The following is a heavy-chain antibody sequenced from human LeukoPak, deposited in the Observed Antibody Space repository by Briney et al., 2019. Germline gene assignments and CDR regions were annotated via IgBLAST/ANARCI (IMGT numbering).Heavy chain of an antibody. CDR2: ISRSGSTI. Sequence: GGSLRLSCAASGFTFSDYYMSWLRQAPGKGLEWVSYISRSGSTIYYADPVNGRFTNSRDNAKNSQYLQMNSLRAEDTAVYYCARDLRDPYYYDSSGSDYWGQGTLGTVS. D-gene: IGHD3-22*01. CDR1: GFTFSDYY. J-gene: IGHJ4*02. V-gene: IGHV3-11*01. CDR3: ARDLRDPYYYDSSGSDY.